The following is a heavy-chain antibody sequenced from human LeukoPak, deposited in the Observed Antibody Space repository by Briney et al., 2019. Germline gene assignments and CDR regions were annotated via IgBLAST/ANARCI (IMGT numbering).Heavy chain of an antibody. D-gene: IGHD2-15*01. CDR1: GGSFSGYY. J-gene: IGHJ3*02. V-gene: IGHV4-34*01. CDR3: ARSCSGGSCDGAFDI. CDR2: IYHSGST. Sequence: PSETLSLTCAVYGGSFSGYYWSWIRQPPGKGLEWIGEIYHSGSTNYNPSLKSRVTISVNTSKNQFSLKLSSVTAADTAVYYCARSCSGGSCDGAFDIWGQGTMVTVSS.